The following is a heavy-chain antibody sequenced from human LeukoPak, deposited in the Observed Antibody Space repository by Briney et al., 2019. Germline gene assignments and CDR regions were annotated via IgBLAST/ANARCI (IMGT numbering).Heavy chain of an antibody. CDR2: IYPGDSDT. Sequence: GESLKISCKGSGYTFTSFWIGWVRQMPGKGLEWMGIIYPGDSDTTYSPSFQGQVTISADKSIKTAYLRWSSLKASDTAMYYCARQYNYYDSSGYSDYWGQGTLVTVSS. CDR3: ARQYNYYDSSGYSDY. D-gene: IGHD3-22*01. V-gene: IGHV5-51*01. J-gene: IGHJ4*02. CDR1: GYTFTSFW.